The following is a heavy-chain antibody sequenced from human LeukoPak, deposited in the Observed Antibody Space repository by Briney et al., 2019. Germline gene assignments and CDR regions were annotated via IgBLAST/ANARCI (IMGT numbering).Heavy chain of an antibody. V-gene: IGHV3-23*01. Sequence: PGGSLRLSCAASGFTVSSNYMSWVRQAPGKGLEWVSAISGSGGSTYYADSVKGRFTISRDNSKNTLYLQMNSLRAEDTAVYYCAKPRTQKSHRAVAGDYYYYGMDVWGQGTTVTVSS. J-gene: IGHJ6*02. CDR1: GFTVSSNY. CDR2: ISGSGGST. CDR3: AKPRTQKSHRAVAGDYYYYGMDV. D-gene: IGHD6-19*01.